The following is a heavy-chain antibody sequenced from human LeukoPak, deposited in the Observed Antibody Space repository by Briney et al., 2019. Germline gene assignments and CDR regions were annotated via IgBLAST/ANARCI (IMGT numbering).Heavy chain of an antibody. CDR2: ISGSGGST. CDR3: AKKGTYCSGGSCYGYYYYMDV. D-gene: IGHD2-15*01. J-gene: IGHJ6*03. Sequence: GGSLRLSCGASGFTFSSYAMSWVRQAPGKGLEWVSAISGSGGSTYYADSVKGRFTISRDNSKNTLYLQMNSLRAEDTAVYYCAKKGTYCSGGSCYGYYYYMDVWGKGTTVTVSS. V-gene: IGHV3-23*01. CDR1: GFTFSSYA.